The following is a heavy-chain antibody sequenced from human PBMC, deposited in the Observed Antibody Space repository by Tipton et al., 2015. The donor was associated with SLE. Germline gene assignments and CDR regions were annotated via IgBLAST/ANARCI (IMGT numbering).Heavy chain of an antibody. V-gene: IGHV3-64*03. D-gene: IGHD3-10*01. J-gene: IGHJ3*01. CDR3: VKDAGAYGFGAFDV. Sequence: GSLRLSCSASRFTFSRYAMHWVRQAPGKGLEYVSAISSDGSDTYYADSVKGRFTSSRDNFKNTLYLHMNSLRTEDTAIYLCVKDAGAYGFGAFDVWGRGTMVTVSA. CDR2: ISSDGSDT. CDR1: RFTFSRYA.